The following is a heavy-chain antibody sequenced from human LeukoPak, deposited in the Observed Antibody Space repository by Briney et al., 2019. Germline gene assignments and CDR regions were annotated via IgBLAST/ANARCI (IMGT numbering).Heavy chain of an antibody. CDR3: ARDRGYDFSVYYGMDV. D-gene: IGHD5-12*01. CDR1: GYTFTSYG. CDR2: ISAYNGNT. Sequence: GASVKVSCKASGYTFTSYGISWVRQAPGQGLEWMGWISAYNGNTNYAQKLQGRVTMTTDTSISTAYMELSRLRSDDTAVYYCARDRGYDFSVYYGMDVWGQGTTVTVSS. V-gene: IGHV1-18*01. J-gene: IGHJ6*02.